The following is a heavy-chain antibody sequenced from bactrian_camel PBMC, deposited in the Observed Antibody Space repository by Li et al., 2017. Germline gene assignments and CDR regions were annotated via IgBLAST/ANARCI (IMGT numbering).Heavy chain of an antibody. CDR3: AAQAYGGCWGTTYNY. CDR1: GITFSRHD. Sequence: HVQLVESGGGLVQPGESLRLSCVASGITFSRHDMSWVRQAPGKEVEWVAGITSLPSLFRAASYADSVKGRFTISRDNAKSTISLQMTSLQPEDTAMYYCAAQAYGGCWGTTYNYWGQGTQVTVS. V-gene: IGHV3S6*01. CDR2: ITSLPSLFRAA. J-gene: IGHJ4*01. D-gene: IGHD5*01.